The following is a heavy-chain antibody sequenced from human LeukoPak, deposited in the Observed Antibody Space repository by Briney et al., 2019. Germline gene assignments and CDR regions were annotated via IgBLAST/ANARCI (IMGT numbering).Heavy chain of an antibody. CDR3: ARSRGYSGYECFDY. V-gene: IGHV3-20*04. CDR2: INWNGGST. CDR1: GFTVSTNY. Sequence: GGSLRLSCAASGFTVSTNYINWVRQAPGKGLEWVSGINWNGGSTGYADSVKGRFTISRDNAKNSLYLQMNSLRAEDTALYYCARSRGYSGYECFDYWGQGTLVTVSS. D-gene: IGHD5-12*01. J-gene: IGHJ4*02.